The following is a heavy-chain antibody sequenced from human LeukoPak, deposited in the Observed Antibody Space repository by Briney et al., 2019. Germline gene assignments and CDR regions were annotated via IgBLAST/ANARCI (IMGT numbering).Heavy chain of an antibody. CDR2: ISAYNGNT. J-gene: IGHJ5*02. V-gene: IGHV1-18*01. CDR1: GYTFTSYG. Sequence: ASVKVSCKASGYTFTSYGISWVRQAPGQGLEWVGWISAYNGNTNYAQKLQGRVTMTTDTSTSTAYMELRSLRSDDTAVYYCPRDPVHGSNVYIWFDPWGQGTLVTVSS. CDR3: PRDPVHGSNVYIWFDP. D-gene: IGHD1-26*01.